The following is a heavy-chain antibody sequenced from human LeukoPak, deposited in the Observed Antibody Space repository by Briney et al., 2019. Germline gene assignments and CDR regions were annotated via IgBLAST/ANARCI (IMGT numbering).Heavy chain of an antibody. J-gene: IGHJ4*02. CDR3: ARGSNLLLWFGAIDY. CDR1: GFTFSDYY. D-gene: IGHD3-10*01. Sequence: GGSLRLSCAASGFTFSDYYMNWIRQAPGKGLEWISYISSSAGTLYYADSVKGRFTLSRDNAKNSLSLQMNSLRAEDTAVYYCARGSNLLLWFGAIDYWGQGALVTVSS. V-gene: IGHV3-11*01. CDR2: ISSSAGTL.